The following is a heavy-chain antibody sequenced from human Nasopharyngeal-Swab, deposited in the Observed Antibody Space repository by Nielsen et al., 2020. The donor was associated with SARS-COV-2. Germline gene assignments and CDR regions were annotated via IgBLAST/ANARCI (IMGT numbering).Heavy chain of an antibody. V-gene: IGHV3-74*01. D-gene: IGHD4-23*01. Sequence: GGSLRLSCTAYGFTFNNYWMDWVRQVPGKGLVWVSHITSDGTTTSYSDSVKGRFTTSRDNLKDTLYLQMNSLRAEDTAVYYCAKAVTPVDYWGQGTLVTVSS. J-gene: IGHJ4*02. CDR1: GFTFNNYW. CDR3: AKAVTPVDY. CDR2: ITSDGTTT.